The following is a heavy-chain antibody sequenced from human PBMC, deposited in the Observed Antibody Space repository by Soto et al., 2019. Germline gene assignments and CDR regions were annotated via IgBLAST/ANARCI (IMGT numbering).Heavy chain of an antibody. CDR1: GFTFDNNS. J-gene: IGHJ4*02. Sequence: PGGSLRLSCAVSGFTFDNNSMHWVRQAPEKGLEWVSGINWKSDIDYADSVKGGFTISRDNAENSLYLQMNSLRAEDTALYYCAISQDRGGRTTFIYWGQGTQVTVSS. V-gene: IGHV3-9*01. CDR3: AISQDRGGRTTFIY. CDR2: INWKSDI. D-gene: IGHD3-16*01.